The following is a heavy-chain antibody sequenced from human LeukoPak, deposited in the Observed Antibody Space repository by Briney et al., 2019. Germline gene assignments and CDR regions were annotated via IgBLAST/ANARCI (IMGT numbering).Heavy chain of an antibody. CDR1: GGSISSGDYY. CDR2: IYYSGST. J-gene: IGHJ4*02. V-gene: IGHV4-30-4*01. CDR3: ARASDSGYGAFDY. Sequence: PSETLSLTCTVSGGSISSGDYYWSWIRQPPGKGLEWIGYIYYSGSTYYNPSLKSRVTISVDTSKNQFSLKLSSVTAADTAVYYCARASDSGYGAFDYWGQGTPVTVSS. D-gene: IGHD5-12*01.